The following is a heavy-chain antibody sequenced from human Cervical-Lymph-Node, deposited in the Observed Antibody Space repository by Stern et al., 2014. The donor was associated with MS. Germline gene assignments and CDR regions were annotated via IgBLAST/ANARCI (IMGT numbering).Heavy chain of an antibody. J-gene: IGHJ4*02. CDR1: GGSISSYY. Sequence: QLQLQESGPGLVKPSATLSLTCTVSGGSISSYYCSWIRQPPGKGLEWIGYIYYSGSTNYYPSLNRRVTILVDKSTNQISLMVSPVTAADTAVYYCAGGGDCSSASCYLQGASYFDYWGQGTLVTVSS. CDR2: IYYSGST. V-gene: IGHV4-59*01. D-gene: IGHD2-2*01. CDR3: AGGGDCSSASCYLQGASYFDY.